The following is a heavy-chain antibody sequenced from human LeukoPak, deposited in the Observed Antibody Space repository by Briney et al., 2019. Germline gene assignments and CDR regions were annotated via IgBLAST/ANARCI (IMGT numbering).Heavy chain of an antibody. CDR3: ARLGYYDYIWGSYRYTELDY. V-gene: IGHV1-8*01. J-gene: IGHJ4*02. CDR1: GYTFTSYD. D-gene: IGHD3-16*02. Sequence: ASVKLSCKASGYTFTSYDIDWVRQATGQGLEWMGWINPNSSNTGYAQKFQGRVTMTRNTSISTAYMELSSLRSEDTAVYYCARLGYYDYIWGSYRYTELDYWGQGTLVTVSS. CDR2: INPNSSNT.